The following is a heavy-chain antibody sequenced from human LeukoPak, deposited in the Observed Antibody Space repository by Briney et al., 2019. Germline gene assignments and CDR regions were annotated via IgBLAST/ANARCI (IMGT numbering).Heavy chain of an antibody. Sequence: PGGSLRLSCAASGFTVSSNYMSWVRQAPGKGLEWVSVIYSGASAYYADSVKGRFTISRDNSKNTLYLQMNSLRAEDTAVYYCANGPSTAAAGSNHFDYWGQGTLVTVSS. V-gene: IGHV3-53*01. CDR1: GFTVSSNY. CDR3: ANGPSTAAAGSNHFDY. D-gene: IGHD6-13*01. J-gene: IGHJ4*02. CDR2: IYSGASA.